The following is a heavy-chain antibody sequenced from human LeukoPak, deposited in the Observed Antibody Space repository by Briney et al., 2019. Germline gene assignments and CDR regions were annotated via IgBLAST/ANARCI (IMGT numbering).Heavy chain of an antibody. CDR1: GGSFSGYY. CDR2: INHSGST. J-gene: IGHJ4*02. Sequence: SSETLSLTCAVYGGSFSGYYWSWIRQPPGKGLEWIGEINHSGSTNYNPSPKSRVTISVDTSKNQFSLKLSSVTAADTAVYYCARGGWELQYYFDYWGQGTLVTVSS. V-gene: IGHV4-34*01. CDR3: ARGGWELQYYFDY. D-gene: IGHD1-26*01.